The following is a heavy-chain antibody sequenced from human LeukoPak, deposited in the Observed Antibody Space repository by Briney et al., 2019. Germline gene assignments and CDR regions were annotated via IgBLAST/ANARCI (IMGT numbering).Heavy chain of an antibody. D-gene: IGHD3-22*01. V-gene: IGHV3-53*01. J-gene: IGHJ1*01. Sequence: GGSLRLSCAASGFTVGSNTMSWVRQAPGKGLEWVSIIYSGGSTYYVDSVKGRLTISRDNSKNTLYLQMNSLRAEDTAVYYCAKAYYYDSSAYYSGRLLYFQHWGQGTLVTVSS. CDR3: AKAYYYDSSAYYSGRLLYFQH. CDR2: IYSGGST. CDR1: GFTVGSNT.